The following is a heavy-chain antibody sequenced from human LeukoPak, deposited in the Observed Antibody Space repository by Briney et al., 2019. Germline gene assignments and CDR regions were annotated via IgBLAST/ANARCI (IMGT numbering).Heavy chain of an antibody. J-gene: IGHJ3*02. V-gene: IGHV4-31*03. Sequence: SQTLSLTCTVSGGSISSGGYYWSWIRQHPGKGLEWIGYIYYSGSTYYNPSLKSRVTISVDTSKNQFALKLNSVTAADTAIYYCARHGIIRRGNDAFDIWGPGTLVTVSS. CDR3: ARHGIIRRGNDAFDI. D-gene: IGHD3-16*01. CDR2: IYYSGST. CDR1: GGSISSGGYY.